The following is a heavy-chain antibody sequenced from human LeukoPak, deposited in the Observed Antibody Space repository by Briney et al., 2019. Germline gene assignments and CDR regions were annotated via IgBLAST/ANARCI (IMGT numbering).Heavy chain of an antibody. J-gene: IGHJ4*02. Sequence: PGGSLRLSCAASGFTFSSYAMSWVRQAPGKGLEWVSAISGSGGSTYYAASVKGRFTISRDNSKNTLYLQMNSLRAEDTAVYYCSKCNRRGATTGFDYWGQGTLVTVSS. CDR3: SKCNRRGATTGFDY. CDR1: GFTFSSYA. D-gene: IGHD4-17*01. CDR2: ISGSGGST. V-gene: IGHV3-23*01.